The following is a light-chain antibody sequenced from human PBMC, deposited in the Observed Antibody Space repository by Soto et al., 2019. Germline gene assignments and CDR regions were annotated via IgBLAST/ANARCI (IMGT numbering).Light chain of an antibody. CDR3: QQFGSLGT. CDR1: QTVSSSF. CDR2: DAS. J-gene: IGKJ1*01. Sequence: EVVLTQSPGTLSLSPGERATLSCRTSQTVSSSFLAWYQQKPGQAPRLLMFDASNRATDIPDRFSGSGSGTDFTLTIGRLEPEDFAVYYCQQFGSLGTVGQGTKVEIK. V-gene: IGKV3-20*01.